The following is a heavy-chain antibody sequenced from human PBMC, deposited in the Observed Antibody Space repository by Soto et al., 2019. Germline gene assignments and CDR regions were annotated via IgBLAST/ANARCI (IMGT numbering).Heavy chain of an antibody. V-gene: IGHV3-9*01. CDR1: GFTFDDYA. CDR2: ISWNSGRI. D-gene: IGHD6-13*01. Sequence: EVQLVESGGGLVQPGKSLRLSCAASGFTFDDYAMHWVRQAPGKGLEWVSGISWNSGRIGYADSVKGRFTISRDNAKNSLDLQMNSLRAADTALYYCAKEQGEIAAAGHFDSWGQGILVTVSS. CDR3: AKEQGEIAAAGHFDS. J-gene: IGHJ4*02.